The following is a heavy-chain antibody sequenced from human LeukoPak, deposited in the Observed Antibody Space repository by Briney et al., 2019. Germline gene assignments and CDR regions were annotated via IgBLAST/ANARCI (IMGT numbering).Heavy chain of an antibody. V-gene: IGHV3-23*01. CDR2: ISGSGGST. J-gene: IGHJ4*02. CDR3: AKAGRVYQLPGY. CDR1: GFTFSSYA. Sequence: GGSLRLSCAASGFTFSSYAMSWVHPAPGKGLEWVSAISGSGGSTYYADSVKGRFTISRDNSKNTLYLQMNSLRAEDTAVYYCAKAGRVYQLPGYWGQGTLVTVSS. D-gene: IGHD2-2*01.